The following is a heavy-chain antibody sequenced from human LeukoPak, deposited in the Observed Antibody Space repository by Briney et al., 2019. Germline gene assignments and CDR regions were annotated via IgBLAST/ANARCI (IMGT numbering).Heavy chain of an antibody. CDR3: AREGPATLTRTYDY. D-gene: IGHD1-26*01. Sequence: ASVKVSCKASGYTFTSYAMNWVRQAPGQGLEWMGWINTNTGNPTYAQGYTGRFVFSLDTSVSTAYLQISSLKAEDTAVSYCAREGPATLTRTYDYGGQGTLVTVSS. J-gene: IGHJ4*02. CDR1: GYTFTSYA. CDR2: INTNTGNP. V-gene: IGHV7-4-1*02.